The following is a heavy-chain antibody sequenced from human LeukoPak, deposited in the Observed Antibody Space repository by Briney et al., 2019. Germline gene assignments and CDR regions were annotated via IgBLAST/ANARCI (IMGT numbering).Heavy chain of an antibody. CDR1: GFTFSSHA. V-gene: IGHV3-23*01. J-gene: IGHJ4*02. CDR3: AHLYDSSGYYYY. D-gene: IGHD3-22*01. Sequence: RRSQRLSCAASGFTFSSHAMSWDRPAPGQGLEWVSAISGSGGSTYYAASVKGRFTISRDNSKNTLYLQMNSLRAEDTAVYYCAHLYDSSGYYYYWGQGTLVTVSS. CDR2: ISGSGGST.